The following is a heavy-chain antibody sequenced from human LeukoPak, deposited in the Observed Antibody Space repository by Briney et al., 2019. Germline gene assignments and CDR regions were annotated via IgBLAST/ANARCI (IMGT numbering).Heavy chain of an antibody. V-gene: IGHV3-74*01. CDR3: ASSAPTVVSDTYYYYAMDV. J-gene: IGHJ6*02. CDR2: MNSDGSTT. Sequence: GGSLRLSCAASGFTFSIYWMHWVRQAPGNGLVWVSRMNSDGSTTTYADSVKGRFTISRDNAKNTLYLQMNSLRAEDTAVYYCASSAPTVVSDTYYYYAMDVWGQGTTVTVSS. CDR1: GFTFSIYW. D-gene: IGHD4-23*01.